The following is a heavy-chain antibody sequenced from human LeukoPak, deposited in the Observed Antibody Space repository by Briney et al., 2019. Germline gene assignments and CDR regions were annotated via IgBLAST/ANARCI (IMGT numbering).Heavy chain of an antibody. Sequence: SQTLSLTCAISGDSVSSNSAAWNWIRQSPSRGLEWLGMTYYRSKWYNDYAVSVESRITINLDTSKNQFSLKLSSVTAADTAVYYCARHKDYYYSYMDVWGKGTTVTISS. CDR3: ARHKDYYYSYMDV. J-gene: IGHJ6*03. CDR1: GDSVSSNSAA. CDR2: TYYRSKWYN. V-gene: IGHV6-1*01.